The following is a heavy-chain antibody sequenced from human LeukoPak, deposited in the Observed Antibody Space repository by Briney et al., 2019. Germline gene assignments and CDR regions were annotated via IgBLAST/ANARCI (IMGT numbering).Heavy chain of an antibody. Sequence: GGSLRLSCAASGFTFSTYGMHWVRQAPGKGLEWVAVISSDGSNKYYADSVKGRFTISRDNSKNTLYPQMNSLRAEDTAVYYCAKDHTTMGLSGYWGQGTLVTVSS. D-gene: IGHD3-16*02. V-gene: IGHV3-30*18. CDR3: AKDHTTMGLSGY. CDR2: ISSDGSNK. CDR1: GFTFSTYG. J-gene: IGHJ4*02.